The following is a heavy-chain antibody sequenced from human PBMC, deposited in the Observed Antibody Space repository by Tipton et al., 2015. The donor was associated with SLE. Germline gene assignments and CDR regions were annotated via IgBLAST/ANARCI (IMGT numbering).Heavy chain of an antibody. D-gene: IGHD2-15*01. CDR3: AGGMPSGSFNY. CDR1: GGSISSYY. Sequence: TLSLTCPVSGGSISSYYWSWIRQPPGKGLEWIGYIYYSGSTNYNPSLKSRVTISVDTSKNQFSLKLSSVTAADTAVYYCAGGMPSGSFNYRGQGTLVTVSS. CDR2: IYYSGST. J-gene: IGHJ4*02. V-gene: IGHV4-59*01.